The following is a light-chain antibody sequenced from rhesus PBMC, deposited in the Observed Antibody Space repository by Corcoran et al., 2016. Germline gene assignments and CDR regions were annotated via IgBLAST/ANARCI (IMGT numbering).Light chain of an antibody. CDR3: CSYAGSYTFI. CDR1: NSDIGGYNY. CDR2: EVS. J-gene: IGLJ1*01. V-gene: IGLV2-32*01. Sequence: QSAPTQPPSVSGSLGQSVTISCTGTNSDIGGYNYVSWYQQHPGTAPKLLIYEVSKRPSGVSDRFSGSKSGNTASLTISGLQAEDEADYYCCSYAGSYTFIFGAGTRLTVL.